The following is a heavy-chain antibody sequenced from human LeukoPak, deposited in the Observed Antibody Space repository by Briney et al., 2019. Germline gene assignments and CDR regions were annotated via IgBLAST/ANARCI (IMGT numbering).Heavy chain of an antibody. CDR3: ANPYYGSGSSVDY. V-gene: IGHV3-30-3*01. J-gene: IGHJ4*02. Sequence: GGSLRLSCAAFGFTFSSYTMRWVRQAPGKGLEWVAAISYDGSNKYYADSVKGRFTISRDNSKNTLFLQMNSLRAEDTAVYYCANPYYGSGSSVDYWGQGTLVTVSS. CDR2: ISYDGSNK. CDR1: GFTFSSYT. D-gene: IGHD3-10*01.